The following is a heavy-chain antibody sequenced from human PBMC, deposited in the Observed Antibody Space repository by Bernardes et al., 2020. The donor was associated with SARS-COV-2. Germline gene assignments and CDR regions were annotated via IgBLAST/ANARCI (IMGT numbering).Heavy chain of an antibody. J-gene: IGHJ3*02. CDR1: GYTFTDYH. D-gene: IGHD6-13*01. V-gene: IGHV1-2*02. CDR2: VYPKSGDT. Sequence: ASVKVSCKASGYTFTDYHIHWVRQAPGQGLEWRGWVYPKSGDTSFAQNFQGRVTMTRDTSVSTAYMELSRLRFDDTAVYYCASVTWSSHDGFDIWGQGTVVTVSS. CDR3: ASVTWSSHDGFDI.